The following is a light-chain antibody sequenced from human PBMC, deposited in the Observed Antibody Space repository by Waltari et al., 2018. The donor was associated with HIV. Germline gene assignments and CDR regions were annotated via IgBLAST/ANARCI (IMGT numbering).Light chain of an antibody. J-gene: IGLJ3*02. Sequence: QSVLTQSPSASGTPGQRVTISCSGRSSNIAANTVSWYQQFSGTAPKLLIHSNNQRPPGVTDRFSGTKSGTAASLAISGLQSEDEADYYCAAWDDGVNGWVFGGGTKLTVL. CDR2: SNN. CDR3: AAWDDGVNGWV. CDR1: SSNIAANT. V-gene: IGLV1-44*01.